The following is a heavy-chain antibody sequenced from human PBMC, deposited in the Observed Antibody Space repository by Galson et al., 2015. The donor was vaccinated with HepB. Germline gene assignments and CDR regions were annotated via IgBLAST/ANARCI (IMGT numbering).Heavy chain of an antibody. V-gene: IGHV3-21*01. J-gene: IGHJ4*02. Sequence: SLRLSCAASGFTFSSHSMNWVRQAPGKGLEWVSSISSSSSYIYYADSVKGRFTISRDNAKNSLYLQMNSLRAEDTAVYYCARDGSRDGYYLMAYYFDYWGQGTLVTVSS. D-gene: IGHD5-24*01. CDR3: ARDGSRDGYYLMAYYFDY. CDR1: GFTFSSHS. CDR2: ISSSSSYI.